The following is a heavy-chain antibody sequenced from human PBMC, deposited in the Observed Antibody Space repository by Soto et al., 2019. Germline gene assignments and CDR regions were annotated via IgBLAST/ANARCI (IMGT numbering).Heavy chain of an antibody. J-gene: IGHJ4*02. Sequence: EVQLVESGGGLVQPGGSLRLSCAASGFTFRSYSMNWVRQAPGKGLEWVSYISSSSSTIYYADSVKGRFTISRDNAKNSLYLQMNSLRAEDTAVYYCARDRPHAVAGYFDYWGQGTLVTVSS. CDR3: ARDRPHAVAGYFDY. V-gene: IGHV3-48*01. D-gene: IGHD6-19*01. CDR1: GFTFRSYS. CDR2: ISSSSSTI.